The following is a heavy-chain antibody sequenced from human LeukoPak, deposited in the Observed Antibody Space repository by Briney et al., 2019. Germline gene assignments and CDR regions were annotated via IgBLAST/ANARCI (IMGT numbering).Heavy chain of an antibody. CDR1: GYTFTGYY. CDR3: ARSRGSYYVLDY. Sequence: GASVKVSCKASGYTFTGYYMHWVRQAPGQGLEWMGIINPSGGSTSYAQKFQGRVTMTRDTSTSTVYKELSSLRSEDTAVYYCARSRGSYYVLDYWGQGTLVTVSS. V-gene: IGHV1-46*01. D-gene: IGHD1-26*01. CDR2: INPSGGST. J-gene: IGHJ4*02.